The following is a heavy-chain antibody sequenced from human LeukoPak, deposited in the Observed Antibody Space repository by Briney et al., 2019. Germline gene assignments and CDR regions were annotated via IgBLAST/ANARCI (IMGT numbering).Heavy chain of an antibody. V-gene: IGHV1-46*01. Sequence: GASVKVSCKASGYALTNYYMSWVRQAPGQGPEWMGAIDPSSGNTQFAPKFEGRVTVTTDTSTSTVYMEMSSLRSEDTAVYYCASVLDTNRAWAYWGQGTLVTVSS. CDR3: ASVLDTNRAWAY. CDR2: IDPSSGNT. D-gene: IGHD5-18*01. J-gene: IGHJ4*02. CDR1: GYALTNYY.